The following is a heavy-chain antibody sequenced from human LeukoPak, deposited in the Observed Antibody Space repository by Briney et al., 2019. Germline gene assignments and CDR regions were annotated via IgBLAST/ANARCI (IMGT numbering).Heavy chain of an antibody. CDR2: ISSSGSTI. V-gene: IGHV3-48*03. CDR1: GFTFSSYE. CDR3: ARGSENIVVVPAATAFDY. Sequence: TGGSLRLSCAASGFTFSSYEMNWVRQAPGKGLEWVSYISSSGSTIYYADSVKGRFTISRDNAKNSLYLQMNSLRAEDTAVYYCARGSENIVVVPAATAFDYWGQGTLVTVSS. D-gene: IGHD2-2*01. J-gene: IGHJ4*02.